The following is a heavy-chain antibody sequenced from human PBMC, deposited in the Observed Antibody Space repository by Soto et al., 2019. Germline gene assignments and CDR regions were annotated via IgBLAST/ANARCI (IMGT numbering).Heavy chain of an antibody. Sequence: QVQLQQWGAGLLKPSETLSLTCAVYGGFVSSGSYYWSWIRQHPGKGLEWIGEMSHSGGTHFNPSLKSLVTISVDTSKNQFSLKMSSVTAADTALYYCARVERGTATTVVDAFDIWGPGTMVTVSS. J-gene: IGHJ3*02. CDR3: ARVERGTATTVVDAFDI. CDR1: GGFVSSGSYY. V-gene: IGHV4-34*01. CDR2: MSHSGGT. D-gene: IGHD1-1*01.